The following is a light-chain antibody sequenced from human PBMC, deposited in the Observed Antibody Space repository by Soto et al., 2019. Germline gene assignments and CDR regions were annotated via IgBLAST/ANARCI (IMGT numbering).Light chain of an antibody. V-gene: IGLV2-14*01. CDR1: SSDVGACYS. Sequence: QSALTQPASVSGSPGQSITISCTGTSSDVGACYSVSWYQQLPGKAPKLMIYEVSNRPSGVSDRFSGSKSDNMASLTISGLQAEDEADYYCSSYTSTNTPVVFGGGTKVTVL. CDR2: EVS. J-gene: IGLJ2*01. CDR3: SSYTSTNTPVV.